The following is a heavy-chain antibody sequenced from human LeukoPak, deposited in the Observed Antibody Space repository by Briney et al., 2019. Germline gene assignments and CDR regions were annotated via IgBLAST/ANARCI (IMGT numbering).Heavy chain of an antibody. J-gene: IGHJ4*02. V-gene: IGHV3-9*01. Sequence: GGSLRLSCAASGFTFDDYAMHWVRQAPGKGLEWVSGISWNSGSIGYADSVKGRFTISRDNAKNSLYLQMNSLRAEDTALYYCARGGGSSVAGFDYSGQGTLVTVSS. CDR2: ISWNSGSI. D-gene: IGHD6-19*01. CDR3: ARGGGSSVAGFDY. CDR1: GFTFDDYA.